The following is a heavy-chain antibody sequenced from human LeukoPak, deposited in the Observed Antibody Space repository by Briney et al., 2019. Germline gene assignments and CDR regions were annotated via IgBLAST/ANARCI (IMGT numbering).Heavy chain of an antibody. D-gene: IGHD2-21*02. J-gene: IGHJ6*02. V-gene: IGHV1-69*04. CDR2: XXXXLGXA. Sequence: SVKVSCKASGGTFSSYAISWVRQAPGQGLEWMGRXXXXLGXAXXAQXFQGXVTITADKSTSTAYMELSSLRSEDTAVYYCAXXRAWGDXSXXXXYGMDVWGQGTTVTVSS. CDR1: GGTFSSYA. CDR3: AXXRAWGDXSXXXXYGMDV.